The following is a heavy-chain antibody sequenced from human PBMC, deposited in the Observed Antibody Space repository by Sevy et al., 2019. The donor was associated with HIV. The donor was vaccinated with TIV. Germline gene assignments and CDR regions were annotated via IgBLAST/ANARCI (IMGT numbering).Heavy chain of an antibody. CDR1: GGSISSGSYY. CDR2: IYTSGST. V-gene: IGHV4-61*02. CDR3: ARIGYQFGIDFGY. D-gene: IGHD3-10*01. Sequence: SETLSLTCTVSGGSISSGSYYWSWIRQPAGKGLEWIGRIYTSGSTNYNPSLKSRVTISVDTSKNQFSLKLSSVTAADTAVYYCARIGYQFGIDFGYWGQGTLVTVSS. J-gene: IGHJ4*02.